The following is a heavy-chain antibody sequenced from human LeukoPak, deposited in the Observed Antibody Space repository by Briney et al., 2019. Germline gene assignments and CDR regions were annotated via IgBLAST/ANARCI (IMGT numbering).Heavy chain of an antibody. V-gene: IGHV4-39*01. CDR3: ARHSGLRSPFDP. CDR1: GGSISTTNYY. D-gene: IGHD3-3*01. CDR2: IYSRGNT. J-gene: IGHJ5*02. Sequence: PSETLSLTCTVSGGSISTTNYYWGWIRQPPGRDLEWIGSIYSRGNTYYNPSLESRVTISVDTSKNQLSLKLTSATAADTSVYYCARHSGLRSPFDPWGQGTLVTVSS.